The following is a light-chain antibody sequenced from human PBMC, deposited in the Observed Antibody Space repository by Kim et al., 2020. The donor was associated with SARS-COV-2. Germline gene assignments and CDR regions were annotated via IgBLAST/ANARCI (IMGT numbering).Light chain of an antibody. CDR2: GAS. Sequence: IVLTQSPGTLYLSPGERATLSCRASQSISSTYLAWYQQRPGQSPTLIIYGASTRATGIPGRFSGSGSGTDFSLTISRLEPEDFAVYYCQLYGGSPLYTFGRGTKLKI. V-gene: IGKV3-20*01. CDR3: QLYGGSPLYT. CDR1: QSISSTY. J-gene: IGKJ2*01.